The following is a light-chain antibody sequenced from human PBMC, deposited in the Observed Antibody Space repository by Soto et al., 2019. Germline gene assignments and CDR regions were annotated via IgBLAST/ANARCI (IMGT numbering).Light chain of an antibody. CDR3: QQYGTVPWT. CDR1: QSVDSSF. CDR2: AAS. J-gene: IGKJ1*01. V-gene: IGKV3-20*01. Sequence: EIVLMQSPGTLSLSPGERSTLSCRASQSVDSSFLGWYQQKPGQSPRLLIYAASSRASGIPERFSGSGSGTDFTLSINGLDPEDLAVYYCQQYGTVPWTFGQGTKVDIK.